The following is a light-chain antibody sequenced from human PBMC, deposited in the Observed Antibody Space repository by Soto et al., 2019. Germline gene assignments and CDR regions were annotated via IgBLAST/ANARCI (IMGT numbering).Light chain of an antibody. J-gene: IGKJ4*01. Sequence: DIVMTQSPLSLPVTPGEPASISCRSSQSLLHSNGYNYLDWYLQKPGQSPQLLIYLAYNRASGVPDRFSGSGSGTDFTLTIGRLEPEDFAVYYCQQYSSSPLTFGGGTKV. V-gene: IGKV2-28*01. CDR1: QSLLHSNGYNY. CDR2: LAY. CDR3: QQYSSSPLT.